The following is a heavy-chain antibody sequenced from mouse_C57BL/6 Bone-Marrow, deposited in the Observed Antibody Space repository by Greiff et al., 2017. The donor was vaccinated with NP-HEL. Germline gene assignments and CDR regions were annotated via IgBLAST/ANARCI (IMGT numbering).Heavy chain of an antibody. V-gene: IGHV1-15*01. CDR1: GYTFTDYE. D-gene: IGHD2-4*01. J-gene: IGHJ3*01. Sequence: LVESGAELVRPGASVTLSCKASGYTFTDYEMHWVKQTPVHGLEWIGAIDPETGGTAYNQKFKGKAILTADKSSSTAYMELRSLTSEDSAVYYCTRGGYDYAWFAYWGQGTLVTVSA. CDR3: TRGGYDYAWFAY. CDR2: IDPETGGT.